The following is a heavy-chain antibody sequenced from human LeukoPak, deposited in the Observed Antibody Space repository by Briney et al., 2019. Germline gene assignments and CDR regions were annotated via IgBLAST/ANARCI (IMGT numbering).Heavy chain of an antibody. V-gene: IGHV3-23*01. CDR2: ISGSGDIT. J-gene: IGHJ4*02. Sequence: GGSLRLSCAASGFTFSSYAMSWVRQAPGKGLEWVSRISGSGDITTYADSVKGRFTISRDNAKNSLYLQMNSLRAEDTAVYYCARVDGYSSSWYSDYWGQGTLVTVSS. CDR1: GFTFSSYA. CDR3: ARVDGYSSSWYSDY. D-gene: IGHD6-13*01.